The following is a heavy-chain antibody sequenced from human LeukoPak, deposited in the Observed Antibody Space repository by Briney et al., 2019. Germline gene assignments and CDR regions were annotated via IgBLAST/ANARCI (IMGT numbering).Heavy chain of an antibody. V-gene: IGHV3-30*02. D-gene: IGHD3-22*01. J-gene: IGHJ4*02. CDR3: AKFRYYDSSGYYYVPFDY. CDR2: IRYDGSNK. CDR1: GFTFSSYG. Sequence: GGSLSLSCAASGFTFSSYGMHSVRQAPDKGLEWGAFIRYDGSNKYYADSVKGRFTIARDNSKNTLYLQMNSLRAEDTAVYYCAKFRYYDSSGYYYVPFDYWGQGTLVTVSS.